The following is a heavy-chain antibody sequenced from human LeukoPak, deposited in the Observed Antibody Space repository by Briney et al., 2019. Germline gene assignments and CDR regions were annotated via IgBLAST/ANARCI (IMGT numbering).Heavy chain of an antibody. CDR3: ARGQCSGSYRRCGSSYFDY. D-gene: IGHD1-26*01. V-gene: IGHV1-69*01. CDR1: GGTFSSYA. CDR2: IIPIFGTA. Sequence: ASVTVSCTASGGTFSSYAISWVRQAPGQGLEWMGGIIPIFGTANYAQKFQGRVTITADESTSTAYMELSSLRSEDTAVYYCARGQCSGSYRRCGSSYFDYWGQGTLVTVSS. J-gene: IGHJ4*02.